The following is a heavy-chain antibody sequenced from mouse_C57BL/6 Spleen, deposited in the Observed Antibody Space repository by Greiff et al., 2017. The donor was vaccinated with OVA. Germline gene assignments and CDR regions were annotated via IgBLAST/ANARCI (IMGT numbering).Heavy chain of an antibody. V-gene: IGHV1-82*01. J-gene: IGHJ4*01. D-gene: IGHD1-1*01. Sequence: VQVVESGPELVKPGASVKISCKASGYAFSSSWMNWVKQRPGKGLEWIGRIYPGDGDTNYNGKFKGKATLTADKSSSTAYMQLSSLTSEDSAVYFCARADYYGSFYYYAMDYWGQGTSVTVSS. CDR2: IYPGDGDT. CDR1: GYAFSSSW. CDR3: ARADYYGSFYYYAMDY.